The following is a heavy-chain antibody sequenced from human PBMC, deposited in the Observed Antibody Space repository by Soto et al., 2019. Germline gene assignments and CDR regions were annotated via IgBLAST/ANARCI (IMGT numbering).Heavy chain of an antibody. V-gene: IGHV4-34*01. CDR1: GGSFSGYY. D-gene: IGHD3-22*01. J-gene: IGHJ5*02. Sequence: SETLSLTCAFYGGSFSGYYWSWIRQPPGKGLEWIEEINHSGSTNYNPSLKSRVTISVDTSKNQFSLKLSSVTAADTAVYYCARGPSRYYDSSGYSWFDPWGQGTLVTVSS. CDR3: ARGPSRYYDSSGYSWFDP. CDR2: INHSGST.